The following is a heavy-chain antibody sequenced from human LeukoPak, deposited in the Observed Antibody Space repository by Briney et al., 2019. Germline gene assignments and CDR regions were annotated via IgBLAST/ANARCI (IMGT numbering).Heavy chain of an antibody. Sequence: SSQTLSLTCTVSGSSISSGDYYWSWIRQPPGKGLEWIGYIYYSGSTYYNPSLKSRVTISVDTSKNQFSLKLSSVTAADTAVYYCARVWFAYCGGDCLNPWGQGTLVTVSS. J-gene: IGHJ5*02. D-gene: IGHD2-21*02. V-gene: IGHV4-30-4*01. CDR2: IYYSGST. CDR3: ARVWFAYCGGDCLNP. CDR1: GSSISSGDYY.